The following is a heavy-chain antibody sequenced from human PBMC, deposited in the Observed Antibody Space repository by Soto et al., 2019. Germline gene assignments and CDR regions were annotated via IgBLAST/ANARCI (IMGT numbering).Heavy chain of an antibody. CDR1: GFTFSSYG. Sequence: SLRLSCAASGFTFSSYGMHWVRQAPGKGLEWVAVISYDGSNKYYADSVKGRFTISRDNSKNTLYLQMNSLRAEDTAVYYCAKARDGQWGRGYDAFDIWGQGTMVTVSS. J-gene: IGHJ3*02. V-gene: IGHV3-30*18. CDR3: AKARDGQWGRGYDAFDI. D-gene: IGHD3-16*01. CDR2: ISYDGSNK.